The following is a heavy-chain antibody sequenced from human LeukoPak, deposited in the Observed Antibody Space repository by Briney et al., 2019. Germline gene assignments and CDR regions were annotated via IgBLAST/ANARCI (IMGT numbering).Heavy chain of an antibody. J-gene: IGHJ4*02. V-gene: IGHV3-30*18. D-gene: IGHD2-15*01. CDR2: ISYDGSDK. CDR1: GFTFTSYA. CDR3: AKDRGGPTDS. Sequence: TGGSLRLSCAASGFTFTSYAMHWVRQAPGKGLEWVALISYDGSDKYYADSVKGRFTISRDNSKNTLYLQMYSLRAEDTAIYYCAKDRGGPTDSWGQGTLVTVSS.